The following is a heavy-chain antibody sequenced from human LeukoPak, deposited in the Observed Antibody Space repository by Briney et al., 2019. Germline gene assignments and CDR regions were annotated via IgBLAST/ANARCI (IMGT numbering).Heavy chain of an antibody. D-gene: IGHD6-13*01. CDR2: INRDGGLT. CDR1: GFTFSENW. V-gene: IGHV3-74*01. Sequence: GVSLRLSCVASGFTFSENWMHWVRQAPGKGLAWVSHINRDGGLTNYADSVRGRFTISRDNARNTVYLQMSSLRVEDTAIYFCAREEHRLAEAGTSAFDLGGQGTLVTVSP. CDR3: AREEHRLAEAGTSAFDL. J-gene: IGHJ3*01.